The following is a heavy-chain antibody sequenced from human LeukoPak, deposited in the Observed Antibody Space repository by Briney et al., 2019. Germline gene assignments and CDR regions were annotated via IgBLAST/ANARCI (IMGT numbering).Heavy chain of an antibody. CDR1: GFTFSSYG. V-gene: IGHV3-30*18. J-gene: IGHJ4*02. CDR3: AKPPGDSSGYPDY. D-gene: IGHD3-22*01. CDR2: ISYDGSNK. Sequence: PGGSLRLSCAASGFTFSSYGMHWVRQAPGKGLGWVAVISYDGSNKYYADSVKGRFTISRDNSKNTLYLQMNSLRAEDTAVYYCAKPPGDSSGYPDYWGQGTLVTVSS.